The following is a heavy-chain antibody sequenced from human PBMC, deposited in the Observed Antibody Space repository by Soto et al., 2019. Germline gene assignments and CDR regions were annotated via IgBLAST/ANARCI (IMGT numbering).Heavy chain of an antibody. D-gene: IGHD3-22*01. V-gene: IGHV1-24*01. CDR1: GYTLTELS. CDR2: FDPEDGET. J-gene: IGHJ3*02. Sequence: GSVKVSCKVSGYTLTELSMHWVRQAPAKGLEWMGGFDPEDGETIYAQKFQGRVTMTEDTSTDTAYMELSSLRSEDTAVYYCATSEYYYDSSGYRDRDAFDIWGQGTMVTVSS. CDR3: ATSEYYYDSSGYRDRDAFDI.